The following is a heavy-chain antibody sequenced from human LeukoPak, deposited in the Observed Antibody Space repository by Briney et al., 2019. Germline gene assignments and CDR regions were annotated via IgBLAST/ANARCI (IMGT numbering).Heavy chain of an antibody. Sequence: GGSLRLSCAASGFTFSSYAMSWVRQAPGKGLEWVSAIIPSGGSTYYADSVKGRFTIFRDNSKNTLYLLMNSLRAEDTAVYYCARTRWSSSWYYFDSWGQGTLVTVSS. V-gene: IGHV3-23*01. D-gene: IGHD6-13*01. J-gene: IGHJ4*02. CDR1: GFTFSSYA. CDR3: ARTRWSSSWYYFDS. CDR2: IIPSGGST.